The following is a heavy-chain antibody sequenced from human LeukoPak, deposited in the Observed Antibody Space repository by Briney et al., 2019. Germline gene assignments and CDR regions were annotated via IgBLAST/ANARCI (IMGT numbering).Heavy chain of an antibody. D-gene: IGHD3-10*01. J-gene: IGHJ2*01. V-gene: IGHV4-39*01. CDR2: IYYSGST. CDR3: ARRYGVTPPGDVWYFDL. Sequence: KPSETLSLTCTVSGGSISSSSYYWGWIRQPPGKGLEWIGSIYYSGSTYSNPSLKSRVTISVDTSKNQFSLKLSSVTAADTAVYYFARRYGVTPPGDVWYFDLWGRGTLVTVSS. CDR1: GGSISSSSYY.